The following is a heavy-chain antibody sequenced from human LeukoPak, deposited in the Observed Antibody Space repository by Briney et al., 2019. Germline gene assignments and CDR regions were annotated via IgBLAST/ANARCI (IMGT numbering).Heavy chain of an antibody. CDR1: GGSIGSYY. V-gene: IGHV4-59*08. D-gene: IGHD5-12*01. CDR2: IYYSGST. J-gene: IGHJ4*02. Sequence: SETLSLTCSVSGGSIGSYYWSWIRQPPGKGLEWIGYIYYSGSTNYNPSLKSRVTISIDTSKNQFSLKLSSVTAADTAVYYCARQDIVATSTFDYWGQGTLVTVSS. CDR3: ARQDIVATSTFDY.